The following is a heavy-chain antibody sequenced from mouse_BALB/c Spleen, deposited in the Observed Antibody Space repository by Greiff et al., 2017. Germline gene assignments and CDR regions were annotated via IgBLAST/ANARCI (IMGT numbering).Heavy chain of an antibody. J-gene: IGHJ4*01. V-gene: IGHV2-9*02. CDR3: ARETYYALYRLAYAMDY. CDR2: IWAGGST. CDR1: GFSLTSYG. D-gene: IGHD1-1*01. Sequence: QVQLKESGPGLVAPSQSLSITCTVSGFSLTSYGVHWVRQPPGKGLEWLGVIWAGGSTNYNSALMSRLSISKDNSKSQVFLKMNSLQTDDTAMYYCARETYYALYRLAYAMDYWGQGTSVTVSS.